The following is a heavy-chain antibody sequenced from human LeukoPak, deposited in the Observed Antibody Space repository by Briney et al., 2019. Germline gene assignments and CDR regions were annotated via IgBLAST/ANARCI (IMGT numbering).Heavy chain of an antibody. J-gene: IGHJ4*02. D-gene: IGHD4-23*01. Sequence: GGSLRLSCAASGFTFSSYAMHWVRQAPGKGLEWVAVISYDGSNKYYADSVKGRFTISRDNSKNSLYLQMNSLRAEDTAIYYCARDSPDYGGKGFDYWGQGTLVTVSS. V-gene: IGHV3-30-3*01. CDR2: ISYDGSNK. CDR3: ARDSPDYGGKGFDY. CDR1: GFTFSSYA.